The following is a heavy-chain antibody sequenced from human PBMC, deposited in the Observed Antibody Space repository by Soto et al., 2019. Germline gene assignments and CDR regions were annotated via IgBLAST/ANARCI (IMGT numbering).Heavy chain of an antibody. CDR3: ARGRTPNRPLFQGNIRYNWFDP. Sequence: SETLSLTCAVYGGSFSGYYWSWIRQPPGKGLEWIGEINHSGSTNYNPSLKSRVTISVDTSKNQFSLKLSSVTTADTAVYYCARGRTPNRPLFQGNIRYNWFDPWGQGTLVTVSS. V-gene: IGHV4-34*01. CDR2: INHSGST. CDR1: GGSFSGYY. D-gene: IGHD6-6*01. J-gene: IGHJ5*02.